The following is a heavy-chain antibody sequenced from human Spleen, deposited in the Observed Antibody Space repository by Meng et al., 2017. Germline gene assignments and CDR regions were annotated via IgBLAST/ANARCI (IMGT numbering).Heavy chain of an antibody. CDR3: ARAPITMIVVATWYFDL. CDR1: GGSISSYY. J-gene: IGHJ2*01. V-gene: IGHV4-59*12. Sequence: SETLSLTCTVSGGSISSYYWSWIRQPPGKGLEWIGYIYYSGSTNYNPSLKSRVTISVDTSKNQFSLKLSSVTAADTAVYYCARAPITMIVVATWYFDLWGRGTLVTVSS. CDR2: IYYSGST. D-gene: IGHD3-22*01.